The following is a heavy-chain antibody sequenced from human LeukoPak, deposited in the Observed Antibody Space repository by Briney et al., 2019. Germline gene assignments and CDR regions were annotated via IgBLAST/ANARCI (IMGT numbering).Heavy chain of an antibody. CDR3: AKNGDRGAYCSGGSCYPYYYYYMDV. CDR2: ISGTGGTT. D-gene: IGHD2-15*01. V-gene: IGHV3-23*01. J-gene: IGHJ6*03. CDR1: GFTFSSYG. Sequence: GGSLRLSCAASGFTFSSYGMSWVRQAPGKGLEWVSAISGTGGTTYYADSVKGRFTISRDNSKNTLYLQMNSLRAEDTAVYYCAKNGDRGAYCSGGSCYPYYYYYMDVWGKGTTVTISS.